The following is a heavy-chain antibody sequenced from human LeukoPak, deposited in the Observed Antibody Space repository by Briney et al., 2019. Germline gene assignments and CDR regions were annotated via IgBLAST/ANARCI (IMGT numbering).Heavy chain of an antibody. Sequence: PSETLSLTCTVSGGSISSSSYYWGWIRQPPGKGLEWIGSIYYSGSTYYNPSLKSRVTISVDTSKNQFSLKLSSVTAADTAVYYCARHIYSGYDSEGKNWFDPWGQGTLVTVSS. CDR2: IYYSGST. J-gene: IGHJ5*02. V-gene: IGHV4-39*01. D-gene: IGHD5-12*01. CDR3: ARHIYSGYDSEGKNWFDP. CDR1: GGSISSSSYY.